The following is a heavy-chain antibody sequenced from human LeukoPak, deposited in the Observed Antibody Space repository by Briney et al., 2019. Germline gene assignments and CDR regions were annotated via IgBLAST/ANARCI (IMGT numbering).Heavy chain of an antibody. CDR1: GFTFSSYW. J-gene: IGHJ4*02. D-gene: IGHD1-26*01. Sequence: GGSLRLSCAASGFTFSSYWMIWVRQAPGKGLEWVANIQQDGSEKYYVDSVKGRFTTSRDNAKNSPYLQMNSLRAEDTAVYYCARNPPRYFNWGQGTLVTVSS. CDR3: ARNPPRYFN. CDR2: IQQDGSEK. V-gene: IGHV3-7*05.